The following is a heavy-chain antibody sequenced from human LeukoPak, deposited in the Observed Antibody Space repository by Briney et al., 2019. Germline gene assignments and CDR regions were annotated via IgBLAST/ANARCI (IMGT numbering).Heavy chain of an antibody. CDR2: IRYDGTDK. CDR1: GFTFSSYG. Sequence: PGGSLRLSCAASGFTFSSYGMHWVRQAPGKGLEWVAFIRYDGTDKYYADSVKGRFTISRDNSKNTLYLQMNSPRAEDTAVYYCAKGYCSSTSCYTGYYFYMDVWGKGTTVTVSS. CDR3: AKGYCSSTSCYTGYYFYMDV. V-gene: IGHV3-30*02. J-gene: IGHJ6*03. D-gene: IGHD2-2*02.